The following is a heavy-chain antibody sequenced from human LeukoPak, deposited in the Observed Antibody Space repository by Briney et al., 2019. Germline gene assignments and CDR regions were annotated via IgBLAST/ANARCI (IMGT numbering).Heavy chain of an antibody. J-gene: IGHJ4*02. D-gene: IGHD6-13*01. CDR2: IYYSGST. CDR3: AGKQQLVRYFDY. Sequence: SETLSLTCTVSGGSISSSSYYWGWIRQPPGKGLEWIGSIYYSGSTYYNPSLKSRVTISVDTSKNQFSLKLSSVTTADTAVYYCAGKQQLVRYFDYWGQGTLVTVSS. CDR1: GGSISSSSYY. V-gene: IGHV4-39*01.